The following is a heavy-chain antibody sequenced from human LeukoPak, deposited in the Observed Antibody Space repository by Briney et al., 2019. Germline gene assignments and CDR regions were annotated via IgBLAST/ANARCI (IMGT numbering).Heavy chain of an antibody. J-gene: IGHJ4*02. Sequence: ASVKVSCKASGYTFTSYDINWVRQATGQGLEWMGWMNPNSGNTGYAQKFQGRVTMTRNTSISTAYMELSSLRSEDTAVYYCARGSSTSCYTVNSSGWWGFFGNKLFGGCTGLDYWGQGTLVTVSS. CDR2: MNPNSGNT. D-gene: IGHD2-2*02. V-gene: IGHV1-8*01. CDR1: GYTFTSYD. CDR3: ARGSSTSCYTVNSSGWWGFFGNKLFGGCTGLDY.